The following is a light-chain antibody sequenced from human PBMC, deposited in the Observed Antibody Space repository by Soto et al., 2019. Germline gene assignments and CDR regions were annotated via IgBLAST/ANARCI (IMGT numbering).Light chain of an antibody. CDR1: QSVTRNY. J-gene: IGKJ2*01. CDR3: QQYGSTPYT. CDR2: GGS. V-gene: IGKV3-20*01. Sequence: ESVLTQSPGTLSLSPGERATLSCRASQSVTRNYLAWYQQKTGQTPRLLIYGGSSRATGIPDRFSGSGSGTDFSLSITRLEPEDFAVYYCQQYGSTPYTFGQGTKLEIK.